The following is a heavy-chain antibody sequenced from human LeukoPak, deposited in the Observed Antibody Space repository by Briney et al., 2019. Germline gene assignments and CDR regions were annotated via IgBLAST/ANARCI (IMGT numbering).Heavy chain of an antibody. CDR2: IYHSGGT. J-gene: IGHJ5*02. CDR3: VRGSASNWLDP. Sequence: PSQTLSLTCSVSGGSISSAEYYWTWIRQPPGKGLEWIGYIYHSGGTYYNPSLKSRLSMTVDTSKKQFSLKLSSVTAADTALYYCVRGSASNWLDPWGQGTLVTVSS. V-gene: IGHV4-30-4*08. D-gene: IGHD3-10*01. CDR1: GGSISSAEYY.